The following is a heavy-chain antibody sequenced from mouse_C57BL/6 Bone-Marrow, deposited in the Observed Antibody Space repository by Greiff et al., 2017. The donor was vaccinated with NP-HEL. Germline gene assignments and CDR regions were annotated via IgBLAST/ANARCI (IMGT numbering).Heavy chain of an antibody. CDR3: ARGYLAWFAY. CDR2: IYPGDGDT. CDR1: GYAFSSSW. V-gene: IGHV1-82*01. D-gene: IGHD1-2*01. Sequence: QVQLKESGPELVKPGASVKISCKASGYAFSSSWMNWVQQRPGKGLEWIGRIYPGDGDTNYNGKFKGKATLTADKSSSTAYMQLSSLTSEDSAVDFCARGYLAWFAYWGQGTLVTVSA. J-gene: IGHJ3*01.